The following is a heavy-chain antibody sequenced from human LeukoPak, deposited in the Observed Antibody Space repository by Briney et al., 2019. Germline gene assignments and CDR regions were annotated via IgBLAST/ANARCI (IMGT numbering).Heavy chain of an antibody. J-gene: IGHJ4*02. Sequence: PSETLSLTCTVSGYSISSGFYWGWIRQPPGKGLEWIGSIYHSGSTYFNPSLKSRVTISVDTSNNQFFLKLSSVTAADAAVYYYAREVLATVTTFWFDLWGQGTLVTVSS. CDR1: GYSISSGFY. CDR2: IYHSGST. D-gene: IGHD4-17*01. V-gene: IGHV4-38-2*02. CDR3: AREVLATVTTFWFDL.